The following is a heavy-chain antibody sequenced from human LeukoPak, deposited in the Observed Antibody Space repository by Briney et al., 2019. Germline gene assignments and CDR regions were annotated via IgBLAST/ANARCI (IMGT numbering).Heavy chain of an antibody. CDR3: AIYNYYDSSGYYSTTNNWFDP. V-gene: IGHV1-8*01. Sequence: ASVKVSCKASGYTFTSYDINWVRQATGQGLEWMGWMNPNSGNTGYAQKFQGRVTMTRNTSISTAYMELSSLRSGDTAVYYCAIYNYYDSSGYYSTTNNWFDPWGQGTLVTVSS. D-gene: IGHD3-22*01. CDR2: MNPNSGNT. CDR1: GYTFTSYD. J-gene: IGHJ5*02.